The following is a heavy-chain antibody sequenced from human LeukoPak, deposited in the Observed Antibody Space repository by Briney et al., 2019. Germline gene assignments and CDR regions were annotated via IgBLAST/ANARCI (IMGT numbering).Heavy chain of an antibody. D-gene: IGHD6-19*01. J-gene: IGHJ4*01. CDR1: GFTVSNNY. CDR2: IYSGGNT. Sequence: PGGSLRLSCAASGFTVSNNYMSWVRQRPGKGLEWVSVIYSGGNTYYADSVRGRFTISRDNSQNTLCLQMNSLRVDDTALYFCARAGFYSGWYVVDFWGHGTLVTVSS. V-gene: IGHV3-53*03. CDR3: ARAGFYSGWYVVDF.